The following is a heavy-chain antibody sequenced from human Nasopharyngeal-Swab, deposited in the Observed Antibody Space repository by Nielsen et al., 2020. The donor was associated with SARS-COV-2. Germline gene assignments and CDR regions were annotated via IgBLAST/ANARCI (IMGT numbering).Heavy chain of an antibody. Sequence: GGSLRLSCAASGFTFDDYAMHWVRQAPGKGLEWVSGISWNSGSIGYADSVKGRFTISRDNAKNSLYLQMNSLRAEDTALYYCAKTLDYYDSSGYRDYWGQGTLDTVSS. V-gene: IGHV3-9*01. CDR3: AKTLDYYDSSGYRDY. CDR2: ISWNSGSI. J-gene: IGHJ4*02. D-gene: IGHD3-22*01. CDR1: GFTFDDYA.